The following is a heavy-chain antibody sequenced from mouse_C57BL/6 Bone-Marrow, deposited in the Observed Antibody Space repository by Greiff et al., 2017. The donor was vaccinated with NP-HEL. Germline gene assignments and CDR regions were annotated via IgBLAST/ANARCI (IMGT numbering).Heavy chain of an antibody. V-gene: IGHV1-80*01. Sequence: QVQLKQSGAELVKPGASVKISCKASGYAFSSYWMNWVKQRPGKGLEWIGQIYPGDGATNYNGKFKDKASLTADKSSSTAYMQLSSLTSEDSAVYFCARGAYWGQGTLVTVSA. CDR2: IYPGDGAT. CDR1: GYAFSSYW. CDR3: ARGAY. J-gene: IGHJ3*01.